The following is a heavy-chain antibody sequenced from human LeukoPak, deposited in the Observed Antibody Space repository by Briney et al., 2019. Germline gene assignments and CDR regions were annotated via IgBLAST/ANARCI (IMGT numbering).Heavy chain of an antibody. Sequence: GGSLRLSCAVSGFPFTRFYMSWIRQAPGKGLEWISYIGLSGSPLDYADSVRGRFTISRDNAMNSLYLEMNSLRAEDTAVYYCARKDFSSGSFSYWGQGTLVTVSS. CDR3: ARKDFSSGSFSY. CDR1: GFPFTRFY. V-gene: IGHV3-11*04. D-gene: IGHD3-22*01. J-gene: IGHJ4*02. CDR2: IGLSGSPL.